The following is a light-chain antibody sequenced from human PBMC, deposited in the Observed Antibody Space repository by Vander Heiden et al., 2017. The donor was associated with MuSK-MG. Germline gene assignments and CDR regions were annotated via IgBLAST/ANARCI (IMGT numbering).Light chain of an antibody. CDR3: CSYAGSSTSWV. CDR2: EVS. V-gene: IGLV2-23*02. J-gene: IGLJ3*02. Sequence: QSALTQPASVSGSPGQSITISCTGTRSDVGSYNLVSWYQQHPGKAPKLMIYEVSKRPSGVSNRFSGSKSGNTASLTISGLQAEDEADYYCCSYAGSSTSWVFGGGTKLTVL. CDR1: RSDVGSYNL.